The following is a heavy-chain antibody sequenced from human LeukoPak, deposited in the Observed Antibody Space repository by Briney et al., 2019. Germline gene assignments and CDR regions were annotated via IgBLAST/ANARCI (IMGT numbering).Heavy chain of an antibody. CDR2: ISSSSSYI. J-gene: IGHJ4*02. CDR3: ARTQIVVVVAAPLDY. V-gene: IGHV3-21*01. Sequence: PGGSLRLSCAASGFTFSSYSMNWVRQAPGKGLEWVSSISSSSSYIYYADSVKGRFTISRDNAKNSLYLQMNSLRAEDTAVYYCARTQIVVVVAAPLDYWGQGTLVTVSS. D-gene: IGHD2-15*01. CDR1: GFTFSSYS.